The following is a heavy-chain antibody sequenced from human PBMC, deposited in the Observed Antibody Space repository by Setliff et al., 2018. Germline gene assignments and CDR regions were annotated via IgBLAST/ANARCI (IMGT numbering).Heavy chain of an antibody. CDR1: GASLSSGTYY. J-gene: IGHJ4*02. Sequence: SETLSLTCTVSGASLSSGTYYWGWIRQPPGKGLEWIGRIDYRGDTYYNASLKGRLTISVDTAQNQFSLRLTSVTAADTAVYCCARTGTYRYFDYWGQGALVTVSS. CDR3: ARTGTYRYFDY. V-gene: IGHV4-39*01. CDR2: IDYRGDT. D-gene: IGHD1-1*01.